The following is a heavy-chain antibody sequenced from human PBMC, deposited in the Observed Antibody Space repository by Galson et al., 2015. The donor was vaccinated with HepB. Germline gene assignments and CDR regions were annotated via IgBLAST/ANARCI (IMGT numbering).Heavy chain of an antibody. CDR2: ISGSGGST. CDR3: AKGPLQADYYDSSGYYYLPLDY. CDR1: GFTFSSYA. D-gene: IGHD3-22*01. Sequence: SLRLSCAASGFTFSSYAMSWVRQAPGKGLEWVSAISGSGGSTYYADSVEGRFTISRDNSKNTLYLQMNSLRAEDTAVYYCAKGPLQADYYDSSGYYYLPLDYWGQGTLVTVSS. V-gene: IGHV3-23*01. J-gene: IGHJ4*02.